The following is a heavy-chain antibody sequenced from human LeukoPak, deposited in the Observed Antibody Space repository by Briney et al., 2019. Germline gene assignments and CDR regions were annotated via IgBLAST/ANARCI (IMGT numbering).Heavy chain of an antibody. Sequence: PSETLSLTCTVSVGPLSRGSYYWSWIRQPPGKGLEWIGYIHYSGSTNYNPSLKSRVTISLDTPKNQFSLRLNSVTAADTAVYYCARGQGWVADYWGQGTLVTVSS. CDR3: ARGQGWVADY. CDR2: IHYSGST. D-gene: IGHD2-15*01. J-gene: IGHJ4*02. V-gene: IGHV4-61*01. CDR1: VGPLSRGSYY.